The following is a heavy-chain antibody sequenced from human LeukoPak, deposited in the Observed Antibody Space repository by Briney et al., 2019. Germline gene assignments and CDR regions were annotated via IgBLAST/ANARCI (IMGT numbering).Heavy chain of an antibody. CDR3: AKVGGILRAFDI. D-gene: IGHD6-13*01. CDR1: GFTFDDYA. Sequence: GRSLRLSCAASGFTFDDYAMHWVRQAPGKGLEWVSGISWSSGSIGYADSVKGRFTISRDNAKNSLYLQMNSLRAEDTALYYCAKVGGILRAFDIWGQGTMVTVSS. J-gene: IGHJ3*02. V-gene: IGHV3-9*01. CDR2: ISWSSGSI.